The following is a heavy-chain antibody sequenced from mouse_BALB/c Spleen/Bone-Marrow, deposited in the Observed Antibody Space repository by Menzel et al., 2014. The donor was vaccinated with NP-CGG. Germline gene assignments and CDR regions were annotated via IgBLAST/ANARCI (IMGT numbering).Heavy chain of an antibody. J-gene: IGHJ3*01. V-gene: IGHV5-12*02. CDR1: GFTFSDYY. CDR2: ISNGGGST. CDR3: ARHNYDETWFAY. D-gene: IGHD2-4*01. Sequence: DVMLVESGGGLVQPGGSLKLSCATSGFTFSDYYMYWVRRTPEKRLEWVAYISNGGGSTYYPDTVKGRSTISRDNAKNTLYLQMSRLKSEDTAMYYCARHNYDETWFAYWGQGTLVTVSA.